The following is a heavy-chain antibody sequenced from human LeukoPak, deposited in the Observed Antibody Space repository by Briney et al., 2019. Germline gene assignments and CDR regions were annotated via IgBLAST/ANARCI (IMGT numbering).Heavy chain of an antibody. CDR1: GGTFSSYA. Sequence: EASVKVSCKASGGTFSSYAISWVRQAPGQGLEWMGGIIPIFGTANYAQKFQGRVTITADGSTSTAYMELSSLRSEDTAVYYCARLTTSGDYYYYGMDVWGQGTTVTVSS. CDR3: ARLTTSGDYYYYGMDV. J-gene: IGHJ6*02. D-gene: IGHD1-1*01. CDR2: IIPIFGTA. V-gene: IGHV1-69*13.